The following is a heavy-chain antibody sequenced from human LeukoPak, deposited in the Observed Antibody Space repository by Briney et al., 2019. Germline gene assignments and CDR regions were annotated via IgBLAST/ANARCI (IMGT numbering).Heavy chain of an antibody. CDR3: ASTYYYGPDAFDI. D-gene: IGHD3-10*01. CDR1: CGSISSYY. Sequence: SETLSLTCTVSCGSISSYYWSWIRQPPGKGLEWIGYIYYSGSTNYNPSLKSRVTISVDTSKNQFSLKLSSVTAADTAVYYCASTYYYGPDAFDIWGQGTMVTVSS. V-gene: IGHV4-59*08. CDR2: IYYSGST. J-gene: IGHJ3*02.